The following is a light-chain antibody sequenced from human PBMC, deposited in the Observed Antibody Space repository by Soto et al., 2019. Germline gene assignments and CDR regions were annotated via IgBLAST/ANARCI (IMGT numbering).Light chain of an antibody. CDR1: ISNIGNNY. Sequence: HSVLTQPPSVSAAPGQKVTISCSLSISNIGNNYVSWFQQLPRTAPKVLIYENNKRPSGIPDRFSGSKSGTSATLGITGLQPGDEADYYCGTWDSRLNAGVFGSGTKVTVL. CDR3: GTWDSRLNAGV. V-gene: IGLV1-51*01. J-gene: IGLJ1*01. CDR2: ENN.